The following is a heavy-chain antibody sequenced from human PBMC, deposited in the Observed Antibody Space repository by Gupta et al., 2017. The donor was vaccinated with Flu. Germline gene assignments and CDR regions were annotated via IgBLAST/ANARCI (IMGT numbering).Heavy chain of an antibody. CDR2: VSHDGSAE. Sequence: QVRLVEAGGGVVQSGRSLRISCATSGFSFNSHDIPWVRPAPGKGMEWVATVSHDGSAEYYGDSVRGRFTISRDSSRNTVHLQMVGLRVEDTAVYFCARFTYCSGGTCFDSLVAWGQGTPVTVSS. D-gene: IGHD6-19*01. J-gene: IGHJ5*02. CDR1: GFSFNSHD. V-gene: IGHV3-33*03. CDR3: ARFTYCSGGTCFDSLVA.